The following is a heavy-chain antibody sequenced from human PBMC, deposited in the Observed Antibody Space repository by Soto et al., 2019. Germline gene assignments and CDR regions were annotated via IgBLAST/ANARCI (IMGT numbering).Heavy chain of an antibody. CDR2: IYYSGST. CDR1: GGSISSSSYY. V-gene: IGHV4-39*01. J-gene: IGHJ3*02. Sequence: QLQLQESGPGLVKPSETLSLTCTVSGGSISSSSYYWGWIRQPPGKGLEWIGSIYYSGSTYYNPSLKSRVTISVDTSMNQFSLKLSSVTAADTAVYYCARLYYYDSSGYYLVAFDIWGQGTMVTVSS. CDR3: ARLYYYDSSGYYLVAFDI. D-gene: IGHD3-22*01.